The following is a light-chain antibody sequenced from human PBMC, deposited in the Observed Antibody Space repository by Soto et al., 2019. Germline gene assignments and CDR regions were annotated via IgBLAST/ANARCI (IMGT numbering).Light chain of an antibody. V-gene: IGLV2-14*01. CDR3: SSYTSINTVI. J-gene: IGLJ2*01. CDR2: EVS. Sequence: QSALTQSASVSGSPGQSVTISCTGTSSDVGGYPYVSWYQQNPGKAPKVVIYEVSNRPSGVSNRFSGSKSGNTASLTISWLQAEDEAGYYCSSYTSINTVIFGGGTKLTVL. CDR1: SSDVGGYPY.